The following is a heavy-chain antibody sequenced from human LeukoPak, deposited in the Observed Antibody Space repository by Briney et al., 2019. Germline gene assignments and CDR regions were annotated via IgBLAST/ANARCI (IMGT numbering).Heavy chain of an antibody. V-gene: IGHV4-4*07. CDR2: IYTSGST. Sequence: SETLSLTCTVSGGSISSYYWSWIRQPAGKGLEWIGRIYTSGSTNYNPSLKSRVTMSVDTSKNQFSLKLSSVTAADTAVYYYARGEYYYGSGSYWGLDYWGQGTLVTVSS. CDR3: ARGEYYYGSGSYWGLDY. J-gene: IGHJ4*02. CDR1: GGSISSYY. D-gene: IGHD3-10*01.